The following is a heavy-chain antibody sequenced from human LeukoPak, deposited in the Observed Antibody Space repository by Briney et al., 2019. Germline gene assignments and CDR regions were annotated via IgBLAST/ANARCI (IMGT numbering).Heavy chain of an antibody. CDR2: ISAYYGNT. D-gene: IGHD3-10*01. V-gene: IGHV1-18*01. Sequence: ASVTVSCKSSGFNFINSRITWVRQAPGQGLEWIGWISAYYGNTYSVDNVEGRVAMTRDTSTSTAYMELRSLISDDTAIYYCARVGGAMHYYFDLWGQGTLVTVSP. CDR1: GFNFINSR. CDR3: ARVGGAMHYYFDL. J-gene: IGHJ4*02.